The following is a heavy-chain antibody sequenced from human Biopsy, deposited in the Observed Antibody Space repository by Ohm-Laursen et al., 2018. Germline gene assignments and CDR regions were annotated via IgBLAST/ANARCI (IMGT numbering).Heavy chain of an antibody. CDR1: GFSVNTRGIS. V-gene: IGHV2-70*16. CDR3: ARIPILIVPAALVYRHRRHLQGLDV. J-gene: IGHJ6*02. CDR2: IDWDDAK. Sequence: TLSLTCTLSGFSVNTRGISVTWIRQAPGKALEWLARIDWDDAKFYSESLKTRLAISKDTSENHGVLTLSDVDPVDTATYYCARIPILIVPAALVYRHRRHLQGLDVWGQGTTVIVSS. D-gene: IGHD2-2*01.